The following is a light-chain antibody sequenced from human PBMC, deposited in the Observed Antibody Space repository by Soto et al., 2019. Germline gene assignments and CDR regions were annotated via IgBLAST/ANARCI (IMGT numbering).Light chain of an antibody. CDR3: SSFTSSVTYV. CDR1: SSDVGGHNS. J-gene: IGLJ1*01. Sequence: QSALTQPASVSGSPGQSITISCTGTSSDVGGHNSVSWYRQDPGKAPKLMIYDVSNRPSGVSDRFSGSKSGNTASLTISGPQIEDEADHYCSSFTSSVTYVFGTGTKVTVL. V-gene: IGLV2-14*01. CDR2: DVS.